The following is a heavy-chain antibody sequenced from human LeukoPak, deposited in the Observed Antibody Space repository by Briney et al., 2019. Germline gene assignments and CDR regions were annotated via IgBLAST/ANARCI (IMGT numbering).Heavy chain of an antibody. CDR2: IYYSGST. Sequence: SETLSLTCTVSGGSLSSNNYYWGWIRQPPGKGLEWIGSIYYSGSTNYNPSPKSRVTMSVDTSKNQFSLKLSSVTAADTAVYYCSRGGAFDPDYFDYWGQGTLVTVSS. V-gene: IGHV4-39*07. CDR3: SRGGAFDPDYFDY. D-gene: IGHD2/OR15-2a*01. J-gene: IGHJ4*02. CDR1: GGSLSSNNYY.